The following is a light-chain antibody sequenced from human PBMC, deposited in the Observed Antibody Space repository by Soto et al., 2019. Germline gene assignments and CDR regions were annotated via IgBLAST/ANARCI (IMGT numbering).Light chain of an antibody. Sequence: EIVMTQSPATLSVSPGEGATLSCRASQSVSSKLAWYQQKPGQAPRLLIYGASTRATGIPARFSGSGSGTEFTLIISSLQSEDSAVYYCQQRCNWPPVTFGGGTKVEIK. V-gene: IGKV3-15*01. CDR2: GAS. CDR1: QSVSSK. CDR3: QQRCNWPPVT. J-gene: IGKJ4*01.